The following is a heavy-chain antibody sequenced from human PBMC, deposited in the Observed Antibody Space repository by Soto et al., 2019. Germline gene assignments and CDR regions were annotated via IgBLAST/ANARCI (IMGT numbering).Heavy chain of an antibody. J-gene: IGHJ6*02. Sequence: QVQLVQSGAEVKKPGSSVKVSCKASGGTFSSYAISWVRQAPGQGLEWMGGIIPIFGTANYAQKLQGRVRITADESTSTAYMELSSLRSEDTAVYYCARDRYYYDSSGYYSRYYGMDVWGQGTTVTVSS. V-gene: IGHV1-69*01. CDR1: GGTFSSYA. D-gene: IGHD3-22*01. CDR3: ARDRYYYDSSGYYSRYYGMDV. CDR2: IIPIFGTA.